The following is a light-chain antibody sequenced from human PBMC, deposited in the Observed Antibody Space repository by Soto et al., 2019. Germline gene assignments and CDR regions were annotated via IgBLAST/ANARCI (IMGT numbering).Light chain of an antibody. CDR3: QQSYSTPPT. CDR1: QYIRNY. J-gene: IGKJ2*01. CDR2: TAS. Sequence: DIKMTQSPSSLSASVCDRVTITCRASQYIRNYLNWYQQKSGTAPKLLIHTASTLQSGVPSRFSGRGSGHDFTLTISSVQPDDFAIYCCQQSYSTPPTFGQGTNLEIK. V-gene: IGKV1-39*01.